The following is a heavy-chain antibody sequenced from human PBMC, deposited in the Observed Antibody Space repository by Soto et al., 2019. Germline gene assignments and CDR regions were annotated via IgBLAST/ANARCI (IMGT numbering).Heavy chain of an antibody. Sequence: PSETLSLTCTVSGGSISSGDYYWSWIRQPPGKGLEWIGYIYYSGSTYYNPSLKSRVTISVDTSKNQFSLKLSSVTAADTAVYYCARDLDSSSWYLNYYYGMDVWGQGTTVTVSS. CDR1: GGSISSGDYY. CDR3: ARDLDSSSWYLNYYYGMDV. V-gene: IGHV4-30-4*01. CDR2: IYYSGST. J-gene: IGHJ6*02. D-gene: IGHD6-13*01.